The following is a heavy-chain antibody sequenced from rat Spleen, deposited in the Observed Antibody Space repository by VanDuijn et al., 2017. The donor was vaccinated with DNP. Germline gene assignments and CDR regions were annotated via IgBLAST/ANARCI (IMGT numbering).Heavy chain of an antibody. CDR2: IFYDGART. V-gene: IGHV5S10*01. J-gene: IGHJ3*01. CDR3: ATHQGVRIITPYNWFAY. Sequence: EVQLVESGGGLVQPGRSLKLSCAASGFTFSYYGMAWVRHAPQKGLEWVATIFYDGARTYYRASVKGRFTVSRDNAKSTIYLQMDSLRSEDTATYYCATHQGVRIITPYNWFAYWGQGTLVTVSS. CDR1: GFTFSYYG. D-gene: IGHD1-6*01.